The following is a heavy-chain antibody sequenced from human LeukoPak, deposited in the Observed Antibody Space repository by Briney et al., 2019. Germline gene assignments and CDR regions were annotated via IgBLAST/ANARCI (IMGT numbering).Heavy chain of an antibody. CDR2: IYHSGST. CDR1: GGSISSSNW. CDR3: ARVKLVQLYYYYYYMDV. Sequence: SETLSLTCAVSGGSISSSNWWSWVRQPPGKGLEWIGEIYHSGSTNYNPSLKSRVTISVDTSKNQFSLKLSSVTAADTAVYYCARVKLVQLYYYYYYMDVWGKGTAVTISS. D-gene: IGHD6-13*01. J-gene: IGHJ6*03. V-gene: IGHV4-4*02.